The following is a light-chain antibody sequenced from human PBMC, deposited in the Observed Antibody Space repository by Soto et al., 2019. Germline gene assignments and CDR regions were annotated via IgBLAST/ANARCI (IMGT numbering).Light chain of an antibody. CDR2: DNN. V-gene: IGLV1-51*01. J-gene: IGLJ3*02. CDR1: ISNIGNNY. Sequence: QSVLTQPPSVSAAPGQKVTISCSGSISNIGNNYVSWYQHLPGTVPKLLIYDNNKRPSGIPDRFSASKSGTSATLGITGLRTGDEAVYSCGTWDRSLGVWVFGGGPSSPS. CDR3: GTWDRSLGVWV.